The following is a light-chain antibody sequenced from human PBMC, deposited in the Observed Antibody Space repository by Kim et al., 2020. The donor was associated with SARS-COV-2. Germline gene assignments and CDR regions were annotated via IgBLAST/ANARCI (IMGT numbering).Light chain of an antibody. Sequence: ASVGDRVTITCRASQSINSWLAWFQQKPGKAPKVLIYKASSLESGVPSRFSGSGSGTEFTLTISSLQPDDFATYYCQQYNSYPWTFGQGTKVDIK. V-gene: IGKV1-5*03. CDR2: KAS. J-gene: IGKJ1*01. CDR3: QQYNSYPWT. CDR1: QSINSW.